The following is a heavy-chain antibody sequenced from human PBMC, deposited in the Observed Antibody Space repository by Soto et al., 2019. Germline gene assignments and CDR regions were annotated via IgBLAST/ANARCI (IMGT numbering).Heavy chain of an antibody. D-gene: IGHD3-16*01. Sequence: QVQLQESGPGLVKPSETLSLTCTVSNGSISPNYWSWIRQPPGKGLEWIGYIYFAGTTTYNPSLKSRVTISVDASKNQFSLRLTSVTAADTAVYYCARLGAYFQALDSWGQGTLVTVSS. J-gene: IGHJ4*02. V-gene: IGHV4-59*08. CDR2: IYFAGTT. CDR1: NGSISPNY. CDR3: ARLGAYFQALDS.